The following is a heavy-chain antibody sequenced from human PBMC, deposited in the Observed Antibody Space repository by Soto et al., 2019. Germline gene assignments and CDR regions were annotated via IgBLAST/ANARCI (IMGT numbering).Heavy chain of an antibody. J-gene: IGHJ3*01. V-gene: IGHV3-48*02. CDR1: GFTFSLYP. CDR3: ARVGRGFCSSTRCSTDGFDL. D-gene: IGHD2-2*01. CDR2: ISPSNSTI. Sequence: QLVESGGGLVQPGGSLRLSCAASGFTFSLYPMNWVRQAPGKGLEWLSYISPSNSTIYYADSVKGRFTISRDNAKNSLDLQMNGLRDDDTAVYYCARVGRGFCSSTRCSTDGFDLWGQGTVVTVST.